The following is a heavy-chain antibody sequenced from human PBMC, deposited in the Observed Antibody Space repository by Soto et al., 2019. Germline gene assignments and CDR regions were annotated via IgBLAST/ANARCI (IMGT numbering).Heavy chain of an antibody. V-gene: IGHV1-46*02. D-gene: IGHD6-13*01. J-gene: IGHJ4*02. CDR3: ARDLAAGDY. CDR2: FNPTSGST. Sequence: QLRRVQSGAEVKNPGASVKLSCKASGYTFNNYYIHWGRQAPGQGLEWMGIFNPTSGSTNYAQKFQGRVTLTMDTSTRTVYMELSSLRFDDTAVYYCARDLAAGDYWGQGTLVTVSS. CDR1: GYTFNNYY.